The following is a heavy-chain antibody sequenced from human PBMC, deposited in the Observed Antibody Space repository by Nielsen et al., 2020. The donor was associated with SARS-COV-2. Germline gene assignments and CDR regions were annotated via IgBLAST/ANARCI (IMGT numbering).Heavy chain of an antibody. J-gene: IGHJ5*02. V-gene: IGHV3-48*01. Sequence: VRQAPGKGLEWVSYISSSSSTIYYADSVKGRFTISRDNAKNSLYLQMNSLRAEDTAVYYCAREYDILTGYYRLGHWFDPWGQGTLVTVSS. CDR2: ISSSSSTI. CDR3: AREYDILTGYYRLGHWFDP. D-gene: IGHD3-9*01.